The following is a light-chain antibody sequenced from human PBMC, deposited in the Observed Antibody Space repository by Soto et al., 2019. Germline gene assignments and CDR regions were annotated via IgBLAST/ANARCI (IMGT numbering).Light chain of an antibody. CDR3: QQYNNWILT. Sequence: EIWMTQYPATLSVSPGESGTLSCWASQSVTRNSDWYQKKNGKAPRLLIYGASTRATGIPARLSGSGSGTELTITISSMKSEDFEVYYCQQYNNWILTFGHGTQVDIK. J-gene: IGKJ1*01. V-gene: IGKV3-15*01. CDR1: QSVTRN. CDR2: GAS.